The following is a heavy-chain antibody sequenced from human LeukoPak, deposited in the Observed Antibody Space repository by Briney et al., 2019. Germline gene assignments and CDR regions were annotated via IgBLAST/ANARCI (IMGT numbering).Heavy chain of an antibody. CDR1: GFTFSSYA. V-gene: IGHV3-23*01. D-gene: IGHD1-7*01. Sequence: PGGSLTLSCAASGFTFSSYAMSWVRQAPGKGLEWVSAISGSGGSTYYAYSVKGRFTISRDNSKNTLYLQMNSLRAEDTAVYYCAKVSGTTVWIDYWGQGTLVTVSS. J-gene: IGHJ4*02. CDR3: AKVSGTTVWIDY. CDR2: ISGSGGST.